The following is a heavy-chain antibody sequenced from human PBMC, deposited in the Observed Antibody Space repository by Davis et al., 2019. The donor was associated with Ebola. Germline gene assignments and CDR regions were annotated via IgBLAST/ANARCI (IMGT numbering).Heavy chain of an antibody. J-gene: IGHJ4*02. CDR1: GFTFSSYA. D-gene: IGHD4-11*01. CDR3: ARSSVRGFDY. Sequence: GESLKISCATSGFTFSSYAMHWVRQAPWKGLEYVSAISINGGSTYYAISVKGRFTISRNNSKDTLYLQMGSLRAEDMAVYYCARSSVRGFDYWGQGTLVTVSS. CDR2: ISINGGST. V-gene: IGHV3-64*01.